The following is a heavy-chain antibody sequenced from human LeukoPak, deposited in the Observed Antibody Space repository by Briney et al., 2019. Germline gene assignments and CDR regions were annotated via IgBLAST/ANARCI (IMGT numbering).Heavy chain of an antibody. V-gene: IGHV2-5*02. CDR3: AHSVRFGELLYGMDV. CDR2: IYWDDDK. J-gene: IGHJ6*01. D-gene: IGHD3-10*01. Sequence: SGPTLVNPTQTLTLTCTFSGFSVTTTGVGVGWIRQPPGKALEWLALIYWDDDKRYSPSLKSRLTIAKDTSKNQVVLTMTSMDPVDTATYYCAHSVRFGELLYGMDVWGQGTTVTVSS. CDR1: GFSVTTTGVG.